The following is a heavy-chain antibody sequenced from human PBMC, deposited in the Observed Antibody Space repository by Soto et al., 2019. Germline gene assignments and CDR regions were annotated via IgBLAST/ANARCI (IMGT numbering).Heavy chain of an antibody. Sequence: GGSLRLSCAASGFTFSSYAMHWVRQAPGKGLEWVAVISYDGSNKYYADSVKGRFTISRDNSKNTLYPQMNSLRAEDTAVYYCARELTTKVYYYYGMDVWGQGTTVTVSS. J-gene: IGHJ6*02. CDR3: ARELTTKVYYYYGMDV. CDR1: GFTFSSYA. V-gene: IGHV3-30-3*01. D-gene: IGHD4-17*01. CDR2: ISYDGSNK.